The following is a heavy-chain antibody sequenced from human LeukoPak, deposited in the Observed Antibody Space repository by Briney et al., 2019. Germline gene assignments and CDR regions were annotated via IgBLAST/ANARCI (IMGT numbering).Heavy chain of an antibody. CDR1: GFTVSSNY. CDR3: AMHTYYYDSSGYY. V-gene: IGHV3-66*02. J-gene: IGHJ4*02. Sequence: GGSLRLSXAASGFTVSSNYMSWVRQAPGKGVEWVSVIYSGGSTYYADSVKGRFTISRDNSKNTVYLQMNSLRAEDTAVYYCAMHTYYYDSSGYYWGQGTLVTVSS. CDR2: IYSGGST. D-gene: IGHD3-22*01.